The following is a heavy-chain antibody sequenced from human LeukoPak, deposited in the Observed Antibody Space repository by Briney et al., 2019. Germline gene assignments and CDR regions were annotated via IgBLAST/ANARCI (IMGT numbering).Heavy chain of an antibody. D-gene: IGHD5-24*01. J-gene: IGHJ4*02. V-gene: IGHV3-7*03. CDR2: IKQDGSEK. CDR3: AKDDRWLQFCC. Sequence: GGSLRLSCAASGFTFSSYWMSWVRQAPGKGLEWVANIKQDGSEKYYVDSVKGRFTISRDNAKNSLYLQMNSLRAEDTAVYYCAKDDRWLQFCCWGQGTLVTVSA. CDR1: GFTFSSYW.